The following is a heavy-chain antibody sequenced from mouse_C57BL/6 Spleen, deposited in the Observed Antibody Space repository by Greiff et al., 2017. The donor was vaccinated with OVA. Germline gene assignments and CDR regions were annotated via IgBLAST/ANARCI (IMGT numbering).Heavy chain of an antibody. J-gene: IGHJ4*01. CDR1: GFTFTDYY. V-gene: IGHV7-3*01. CDR3: ARLGNAMDY. CDR2: IRNKANGYTT. Sequence: EVKLVESGGGLVQPGGSLSLSCAASGFTFTDYYMSWVRQPPGKALEWLGFIRNKANGYTTEYSAPVKGRFTISRDNSQSILYLQMNALRAEDSATYYCARLGNAMDYWGQGTSVTVSS.